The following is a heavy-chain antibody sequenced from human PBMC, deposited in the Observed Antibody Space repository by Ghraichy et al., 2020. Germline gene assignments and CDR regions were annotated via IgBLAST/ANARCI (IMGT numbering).Heavy chain of an antibody. CDR3: ARLQWLVPDALDI. Sequence: ASVKVSCKASGYTFSSYTITWVRQAPGQGLEWMGWSSLDSGGTKYAENLQGRVTMTTDTSTNIAYMELRSLRSDDTAVYYCARLQWLVPDALDIWGQGTIVTVSS. CDR2: SSLDSGGT. CDR1: GYTFSSYT. V-gene: IGHV1-18*01. J-gene: IGHJ3*02. D-gene: IGHD6-19*01.